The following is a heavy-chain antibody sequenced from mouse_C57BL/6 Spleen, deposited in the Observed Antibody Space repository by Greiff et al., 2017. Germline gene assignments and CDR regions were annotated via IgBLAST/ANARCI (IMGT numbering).Heavy chain of an antibody. Sequence: QVQLKESGPGLVQPSQSLSITCTVSGFSLTSYGVHWVRQSPGKGLEWLGVIWSGGSTDYNAAFISRLSISKDNSKSQVFFKMNSLQADDTARYYCARGGYGNYADYFDYWGQGTTLTVSS. CDR2: IWSGGST. D-gene: IGHD2-1*01. CDR1: GFSLTSYG. J-gene: IGHJ2*01. V-gene: IGHV2-2*01. CDR3: ARGGYGNYADYFDY.